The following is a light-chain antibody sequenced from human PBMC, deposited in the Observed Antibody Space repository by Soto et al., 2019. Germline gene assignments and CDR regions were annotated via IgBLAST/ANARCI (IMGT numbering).Light chain of an antibody. V-gene: IGLV2-23*02. Sequence: QSALTQPASVSGSPGQSITISCTGTSSDVGSYNLVSWYQQHPGKAPKLIIYEVSKRPSGVSNRFSGSKSGNTASLTISGLQAEDEADYYCCSYAGTSTLDVFGTGTQLTVL. J-gene: IGLJ1*01. CDR3: CSYAGTSTLDV. CDR1: SSDVGSYNL. CDR2: EVS.